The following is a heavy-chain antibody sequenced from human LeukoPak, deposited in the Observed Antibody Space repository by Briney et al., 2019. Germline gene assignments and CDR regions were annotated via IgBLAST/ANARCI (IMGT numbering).Heavy chain of an antibody. CDR1: GGTFSNYA. V-gene: IGHV1-69*13. CDR2: IIPVFGSA. D-gene: IGHD5-24*01. Sequence: ASVKVSCKASGGTFSNYAINWVRQAPGQGLEWMGGIIPVFGSANYAQNFQGRVTITADESTSTAYVELTSLTSEDTAVYYCARGPGVATSHNWFDPWGQGTLVTVSS. CDR3: ARGPGVATSHNWFDP. J-gene: IGHJ5*02.